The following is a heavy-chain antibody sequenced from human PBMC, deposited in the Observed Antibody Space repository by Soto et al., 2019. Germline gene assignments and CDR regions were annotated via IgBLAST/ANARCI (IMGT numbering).Heavy chain of an antibody. CDR3: ARDINSRYSGSYYESDAFDI. CDR1: GYTFTSYA. Sequence: QVQLVQSGAEVKKPGASVKVSCKASGYTFTSYAMHWVRQAPGQGLEWMGWINAGNGNTKYSQKFQGRVTITRDTSASTAYMELSRLRSEGTAVYYCARDINSRYSGSYYESDAFDIWGQGTMVTVSS. CDR2: INAGNGNT. J-gene: IGHJ3*02. D-gene: IGHD1-26*01. V-gene: IGHV1-3*01.